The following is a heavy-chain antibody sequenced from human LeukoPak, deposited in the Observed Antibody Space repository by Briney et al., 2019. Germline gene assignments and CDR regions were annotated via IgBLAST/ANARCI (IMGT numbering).Heavy chain of an antibody. J-gene: IGHJ1*01. CDR3: AKESYGDSTGGRFQH. Sequence: GGSLRLSCAASEFSVGSNYMTWVRQAPGKGLEWVSLIYSGGSTYYADSVKGRFTISRDNSKNTLYLQMNSLRAEDTAVYYCAKESYGDSTGGRFQHWGQGTLVTVSS. D-gene: IGHD4-17*01. CDR1: EFSVGSNY. CDR2: IYSGGST. V-gene: IGHV3-66*01.